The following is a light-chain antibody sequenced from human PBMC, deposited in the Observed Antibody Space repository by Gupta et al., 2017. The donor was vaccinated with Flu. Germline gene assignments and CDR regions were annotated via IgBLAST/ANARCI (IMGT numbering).Light chain of an antibody. V-gene: IGKV3-20*01. CDR2: GAS. Sequence: TLSLSPGERATLACRTSQSVSSSYLAWYQQKPGQAPRLLIYGASSRATGIPDRFSGSGSGTDFTLTISRLEPEDFAVYYCQQYGSSPPLTFGGWTKVEIK. J-gene: IGKJ4*01. CDR1: QSVSSSY. CDR3: QQYGSSPPLT.